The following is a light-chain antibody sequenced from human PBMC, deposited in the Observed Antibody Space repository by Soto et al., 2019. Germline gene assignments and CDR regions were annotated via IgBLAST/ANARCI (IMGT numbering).Light chain of an antibody. CDR3: AIWDDSVDGWV. Sequence: QSVLTQPPSVSEAPGQRVTISCSGSNVGNKAVNWYQQLPGKAPKLLLYYDDMLSSGVSDRFSGSKSGTSASLAISGLQHDDDGDYYCAIWDDSVDGWVFGGGTKLTVL. CDR2: YDD. V-gene: IGLV1-36*01. CDR1: NVGNKA. J-gene: IGLJ3*02.